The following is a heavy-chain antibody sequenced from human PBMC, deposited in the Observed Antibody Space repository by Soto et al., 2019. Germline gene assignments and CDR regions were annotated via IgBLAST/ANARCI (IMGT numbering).Heavy chain of an antibody. CDR2: IKHDGSEK. CDR1: GFTFNRFW. V-gene: IGHV3-7*01. CDR3: ARPTLIAVAGTDFDY. J-gene: IGHJ4*02. D-gene: IGHD6-19*01. Sequence: GVSLRLSCAASGFTFNRFWMSWVRQAPGKGLEWVANIKHDGSEKYYVDSVKGRFTISRDNARNSLYLQMNSLRAEDTAVYYCARPTLIAVAGTDFDYWGQGTLVTVST.